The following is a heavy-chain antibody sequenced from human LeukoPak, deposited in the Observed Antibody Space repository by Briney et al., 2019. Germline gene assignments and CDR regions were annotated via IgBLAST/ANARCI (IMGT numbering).Heavy chain of an antibody. D-gene: IGHD3-22*01. V-gene: IGHV4-59*01. CDR2: ISNSGST. J-gene: IGHJ5*02. CDR1: GGSISSYY. CDR3: AREPGFDSSGYLNWFDP. Sequence: SETLSLTCTVSGGSISSYYWSWIRQPPGKGLEWIACISNSGSTKYNPSLKSRVTISVDTSRNQLSLKLSSVTAADTAVYYCAREPGFDSSGYLNWFDPWGQGTLVTVSS.